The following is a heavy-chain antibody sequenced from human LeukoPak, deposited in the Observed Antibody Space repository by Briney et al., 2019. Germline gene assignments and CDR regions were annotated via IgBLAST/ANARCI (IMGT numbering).Heavy chain of an antibody. D-gene: IGHD3-22*01. CDR3: ARDITMINY. CDR1: GGSISSYC. Sequence: SETLSLTCTVSGGSISSYCWSWIRQPPGKGLEWIGYIYYSGSTNYNPSLKSRVTISVDTSKNQFSLKLSSVTAADTAVYYCARDITMINYWGQGTLVTVSS. CDR2: IYYSGST. J-gene: IGHJ4*02. V-gene: IGHV4-59*01.